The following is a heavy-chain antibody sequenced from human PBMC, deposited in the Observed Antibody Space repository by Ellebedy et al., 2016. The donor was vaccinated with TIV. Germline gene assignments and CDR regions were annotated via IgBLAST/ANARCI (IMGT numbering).Heavy chain of an antibody. Sequence: DSAKGRFTISRDNAKNSLYLQMNSLRGEDTAVHYCARDGGFCSGGICTGHFDNWGQGTLVTVSS. V-gene: IGHV3-7*01. CDR3: ARDGGFCSGGICTGHFDN. D-gene: IGHD2-15*01. J-gene: IGHJ4*02.